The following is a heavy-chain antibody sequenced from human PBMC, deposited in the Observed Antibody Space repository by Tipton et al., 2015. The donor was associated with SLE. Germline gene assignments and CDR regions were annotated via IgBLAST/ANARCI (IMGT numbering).Heavy chain of an antibody. CDR3: ARGPYYYDSSGPSDV. D-gene: IGHD3-22*01. CDR2: ISSSSSYI. V-gene: IGHV3-21*01. CDR1: GFTFSNYR. J-gene: IGHJ6*04. Sequence: SLRLSCAASGFTFSNYRMNWVRQAPGKGLEWVSSISSSSSYIDYADSVKGRFTISRDNAKNSLYLQTNSLRAEDTAVYYCARGPYYYDSSGPSDVWGKGTTVTVSS.